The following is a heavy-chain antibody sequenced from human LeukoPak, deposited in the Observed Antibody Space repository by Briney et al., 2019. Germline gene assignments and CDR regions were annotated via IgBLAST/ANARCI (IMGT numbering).Heavy chain of an antibody. CDR1: GDSVSSDSAS. J-gene: IGHJ4*02. V-gene: IGHV6-1*01. CDR2: TYYRSKWYN. CDR3: ARDLDY. Sequence: SQTLSLTCAISGDSVSSDSASWNWIRQSPSRGLEWLGRTYYRSKWYNEYAASVKSRITINPDTSKNQFSLQLNSVTLDGTAVYYCARDLDYWGQGTLVTVSS.